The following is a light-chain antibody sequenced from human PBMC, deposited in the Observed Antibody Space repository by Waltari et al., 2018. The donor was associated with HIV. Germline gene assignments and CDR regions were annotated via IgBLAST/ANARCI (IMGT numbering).Light chain of an antibody. CDR3: QHYNNRPPLT. CDR2: SAS. J-gene: IGKJ5*01. Sequence: EIVMTQSPATLSVSPGERATLSCRASQSVSTNLAWYQQKPGQAPRLLIFSASARAAGIPARVSGSGSGTDFTLTISSPQSEDSAVYYCQHYNNRPPLTFGQGTRLEI. V-gene: IGKV3-15*01. CDR1: QSVSTN.